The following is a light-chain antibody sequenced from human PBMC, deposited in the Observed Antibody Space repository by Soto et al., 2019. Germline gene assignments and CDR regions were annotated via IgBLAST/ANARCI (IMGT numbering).Light chain of an antibody. CDR2: EGS. Sequence: QSALTQPASVSGSPGQSITISCTGTSSDVGSYNLVSWYQQHPGKAPKLMIYEGSKRPSGVSNRFSGSKSGNTASLTISGLQAEDEADYYCCSYTTINSLLFGGGTKLTVL. CDR3: CSYTTINSLL. CDR1: SSDVGSYNL. V-gene: IGLV2-14*02. J-gene: IGLJ2*01.